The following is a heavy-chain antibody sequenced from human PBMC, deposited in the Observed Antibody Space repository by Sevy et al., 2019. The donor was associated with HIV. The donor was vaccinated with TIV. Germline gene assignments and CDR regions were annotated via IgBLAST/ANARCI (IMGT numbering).Heavy chain of an antibody. CDR1: GGSFSGYY. V-gene: IGHV4-34*01. Sequence: SETLSLTCAVYGGSFSGYYWSWIRQPPGKGLEWIGEINHSGSTNYNPSLKSRVTISVDTSKNQFSLKLSSVTAADMAVYYCARGDDNSSGFYYFDYWGQGTLVTVSS. D-gene: IGHD3-22*01. CDR2: INHSGST. J-gene: IGHJ4*02. CDR3: ARGDDNSSGFYYFDY.